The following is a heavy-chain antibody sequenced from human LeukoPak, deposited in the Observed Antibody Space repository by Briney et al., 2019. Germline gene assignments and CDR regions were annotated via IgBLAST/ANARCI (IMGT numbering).Heavy chain of an antibody. CDR2: IYYSGST. Sequence: SETLSLTCAVSGGSISSSSYYWAWIRQPPGKGLEWIGSIYYSGSTYYNPSLKSRVTISVDTSKNHFSLKLSPVTAADTAVYYCARVILTGYYPLDYWGQGTLVTVSS. V-gene: IGHV4-39*01. J-gene: IGHJ4*02. CDR3: ARVILTGYYPLDY. CDR1: GGSISSSSYY. D-gene: IGHD3-9*01.